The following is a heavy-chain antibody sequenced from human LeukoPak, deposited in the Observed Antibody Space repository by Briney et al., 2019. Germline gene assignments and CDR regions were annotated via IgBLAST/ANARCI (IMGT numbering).Heavy chain of an antibody. V-gene: IGHV3-7*04. CDR1: GFTFSSYA. CDR2: IHPEGNGK. CDR3: ARGDDFSGDH. J-gene: IGHJ4*02. Sequence: SGGSLRLSCAASGFTFSSYAMSWVRQAPGRGLEWVANIHPEGNGKYHVESVKGRFTISRDNTRDLLFLQMNGLRVEDTAVYYCARGDDFSGDHWGQGTLVTVSS. D-gene: IGHD1-1*01.